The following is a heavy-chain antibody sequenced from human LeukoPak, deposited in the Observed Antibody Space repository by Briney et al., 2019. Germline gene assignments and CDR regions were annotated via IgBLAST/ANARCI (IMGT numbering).Heavy chain of an antibody. Sequence: GGSLRLSCAASGFTFSSYSMNWVRQAPGKGLEWVSSISSSSSYIYYADSVKGRFTISGDNAKNSLYLQMNSLRAEDTAVYYCASGSRVVVPHGVDYWGQGTLVTVSS. J-gene: IGHJ4*02. CDR2: ISSSSSYI. CDR1: GFTFSSYS. CDR3: ASGSRVVVPHGVDY. V-gene: IGHV3-21*01. D-gene: IGHD3-22*01.